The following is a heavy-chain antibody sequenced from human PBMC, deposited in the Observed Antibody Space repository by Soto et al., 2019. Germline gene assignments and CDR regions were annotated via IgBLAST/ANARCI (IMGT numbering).Heavy chain of an antibody. CDR1: GYSFTSYW. D-gene: IGHD3-10*01. CDR3: ARRYYYGSGTPRGAFDI. V-gene: IGHV5-51*01. Sequence: GESLQISCKGSGYSFTSYWIGCVRQMPGKGLEWIGIIYPGDSDTRYSPSFQGQVTISADKSISTAYLQWSSLKASDTAMYYCARRYYYGSGTPRGAFDIWGKGTMVTVSS. J-gene: IGHJ3*02. CDR2: IYPGDSDT.